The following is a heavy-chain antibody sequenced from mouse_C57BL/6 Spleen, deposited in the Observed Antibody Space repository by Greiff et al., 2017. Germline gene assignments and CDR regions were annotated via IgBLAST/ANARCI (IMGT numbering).Heavy chain of an antibody. CDR1: GYSITSGYD. CDR2: ISCGGST. Sequence: EVQLQESGPGMVKPSQSLSLTCTVTGYSITSGYDWHCLRPFPGNKLEWMGYISCGGSTNYTPSLKSRISITHDTSKNHFFLKLNSVTTEDTATYCGARGDYGNSYAFAYWGQGTLVTVSA. D-gene: IGHD1-1*01. V-gene: IGHV3-1*01. CDR3: ARGDYGNSYAFAY. J-gene: IGHJ3*01.